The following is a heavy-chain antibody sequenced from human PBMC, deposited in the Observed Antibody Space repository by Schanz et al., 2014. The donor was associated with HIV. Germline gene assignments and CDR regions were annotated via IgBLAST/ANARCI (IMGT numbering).Heavy chain of an antibody. V-gene: IGHV3-30*19. Sequence: QVQLVESGGGVVQPGRSLRLSCAASGFTFSSYGMHWVRQAPGKGLEWVAVISFDEFYIDYADSVKGRFTVSRDISKNTLFLQMNSLRDEDTALYYCARESGLVARYLDLWGQGTLVSVSS. J-gene: IGHJ4*02. D-gene: IGHD5-12*01. CDR1: GFTFSSYG. CDR3: ARESGLVARYLDL. CDR2: ISFDEFYI.